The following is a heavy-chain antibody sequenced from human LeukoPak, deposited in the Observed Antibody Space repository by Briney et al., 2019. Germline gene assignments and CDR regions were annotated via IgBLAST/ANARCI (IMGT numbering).Heavy chain of an antibody. CDR2: ISWNSGSI. V-gene: IGHV3-9*01. D-gene: IGHD4-17*01. Sequence: GGSLRLSCAASGFTFSSYAMHWVRQAPGKGLEWVSGISWNSGSIGYADSVKGRFTISRDNAKNSLYLQMNSLRAEDTALYYCAKCPYGDFQDEYFDYWGQGTLVTVSS. J-gene: IGHJ4*02. CDR3: AKCPYGDFQDEYFDY. CDR1: GFTFSSYA.